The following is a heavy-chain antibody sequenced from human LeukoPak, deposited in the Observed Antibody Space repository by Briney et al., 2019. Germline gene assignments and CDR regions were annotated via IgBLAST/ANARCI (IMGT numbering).Heavy chain of an antibody. CDR3: ARDATYCTNGVCYTRFDY. CDR2: MNLDGSEK. V-gene: IGHV3-7*01. D-gene: IGHD2-8*01. CDR1: GFTFTSHW. Sequence: GSLRLSCAASGFTFTSHWTSWVRQAPGKGLEWVARMNLDGSEKYYVDSVKGRFTISRDNAKTSLYLEMNSLRAEDTAVYYCARDATYCTNGVCYTRFDYWGQGTLVTVSS. J-gene: IGHJ4*02.